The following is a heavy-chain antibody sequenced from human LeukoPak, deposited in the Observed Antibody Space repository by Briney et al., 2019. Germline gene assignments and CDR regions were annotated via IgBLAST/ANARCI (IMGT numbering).Heavy chain of an antibody. CDR3: ARVGSGWYLHWFDP. J-gene: IGHJ5*02. D-gene: IGHD6-19*01. Sequence: PSETLSLTCTVSGGSMNDYYWTWIRQPPGRGLEWIGYMYYSGSTKYNPSLKSRLTISLDRSRNQFSLKMTSVNTADTAMYYCARVGSGWYLHWFDPWGQGTLVTVSS. CDR2: MYYSGST. V-gene: IGHV4-59*01. CDR1: GGSMNDYY.